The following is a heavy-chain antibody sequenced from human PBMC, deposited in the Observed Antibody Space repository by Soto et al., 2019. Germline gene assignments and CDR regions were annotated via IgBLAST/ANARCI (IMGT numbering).Heavy chain of an antibody. CDR2: MNPNSGNT. Sequence: GASVKVSCKASGYTFTSYDINWVRQATGQGLEWMGWMNPNSGNTGYAQKFQGRVTMTRNTSISTAYMELSSLRSEDTAVYHCARNVLLWFGESNWFDPWGQGTLVTVSS. CDR3: ARNVLLWFGESNWFDP. J-gene: IGHJ5*02. CDR1: GYTFTSYD. D-gene: IGHD3-10*01. V-gene: IGHV1-8*01.